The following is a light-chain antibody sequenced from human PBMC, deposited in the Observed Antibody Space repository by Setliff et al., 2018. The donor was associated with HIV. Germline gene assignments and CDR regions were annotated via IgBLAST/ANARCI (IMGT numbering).Light chain of an antibody. V-gene: IGLV2-14*01. CDR2: EVS. Sequence: QSALAQPASVSGSPGQSITISCTGTSGDVGGYSHVSWYQQHPGKAPKLIIYEVSNRPSGVSNRFSGSKSGNTASLTISGLQAEDEADYYCSSYAVTNTLPFGTGTKVTV. CDR1: SGDVGGYSH. CDR3: SSYAVTNTLP. J-gene: IGLJ1*01.